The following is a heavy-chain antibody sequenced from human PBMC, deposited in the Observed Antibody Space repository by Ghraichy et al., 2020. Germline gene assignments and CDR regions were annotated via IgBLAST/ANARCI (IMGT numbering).Heavy chain of an antibody. Sequence: LSLTCAASGFSFSTYAMSWVRQAPGKGLEWVSGISRSGSSTYYADSVKGRFTISRDNSKNTVYLQMNGLRDDDTAVYYCAKARLWFGELYPLYSGMDVWGQGTTVTLSS. V-gene: IGHV3-23*01. CDR1: GFSFSTYA. CDR2: ISRSGSST. J-gene: IGHJ6*02. CDR3: AKARLWFGELYPLYSGMDV. D-gene: IGHD3-10*01.